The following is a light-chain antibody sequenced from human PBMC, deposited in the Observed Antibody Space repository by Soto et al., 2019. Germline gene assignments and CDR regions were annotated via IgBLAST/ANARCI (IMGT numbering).Light chain of an antibody. J-gene: IGLJ2*01. CDR1: SSNIGAGFV. Sequence: QSVLTQPPSVSGAPGQRVTVSCTGSSSNIGAGFVVHWYQQLPGAVPKLLIYDNNNRPSGVPDRFSGSTSGTSASLAITGLQVEAVLVSNARSEEKILGVVLAGGPK. CDR2: DNN. V-gene: IGLV1-40*01. CDR3: RSEEKILGVV.